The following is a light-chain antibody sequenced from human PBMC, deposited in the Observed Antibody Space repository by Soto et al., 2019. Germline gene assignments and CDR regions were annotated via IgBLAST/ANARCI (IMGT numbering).Light chain of an antibody. Sequence: QSVLTPPPSVSGAPGQRVTISCTGSSSNIGAGYDVHWYQQLPGTAPKLLIYGNSNRPSGVPDRFSGSKSGTSASLAITGLQAEDEADYYCQSYDSSLSGFVIFGGGTKL. CDR1: SSNIGAGYD. CDR2: GNS. V-gene: IGLV1-40*01. CDR3: QSYDSSLSGFVI. J-gene: IGLJ2*01.